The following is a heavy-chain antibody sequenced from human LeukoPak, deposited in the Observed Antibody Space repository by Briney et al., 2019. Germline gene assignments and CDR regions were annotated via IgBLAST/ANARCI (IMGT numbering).Heavy chain of an antibody. Sequence: ASVKVSCEASGYTFTSYGISWVRQAPGQGLEWMGWISAYNGNTNYAQKLQGRVTMTTDTSTSTAYMELRSLRSDDTAVYYCARALASGNYYGMDVWGQGTTVTVSS. CDR1: GYTFTSYG. CDR3: ARALASGNYYGMDV. J-gene: IGHJ6*02. D-gene: IGHD2-15*01. V-gene: IGHV1-18*01. CDR2: ISAYNGNT.